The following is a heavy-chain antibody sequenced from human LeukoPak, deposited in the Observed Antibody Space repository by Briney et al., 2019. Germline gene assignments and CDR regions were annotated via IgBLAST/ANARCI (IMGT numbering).Heavy chain of an antibody. CDR3: ARSPAARNAFDI. CDR2: IYSSGTT. V-gene: IGHV3-53*01. Sequence: PGGSLRLSCAVSGFTVSNNYMSWVRQAPGRGLEWVSIIYSSGTTYYADSVKGRFTISRDNAKNTLYLQMNSLRAEDTAVYYCARSPAARNAFDIWGQGTMVTVSS. J-gene: IGHJ3*02. D-gene: IGHD6-6*01. CDR1: GFTVSNNY.